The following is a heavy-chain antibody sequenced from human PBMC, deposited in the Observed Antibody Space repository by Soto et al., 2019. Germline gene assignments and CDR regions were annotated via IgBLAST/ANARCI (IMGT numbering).Heavy chain of an antibody. CDR3: ATSTGGHYYDSSGYYYSIPFDY. V-gene: IGHV4-31*03. Sequence: PSETLSLTCTVSGGSISSGGYYWSWIRQHPGKGLEWIGYIYYSGSTYYNPSLKSRVTISVDTSKNQFSLKLSSVTAADTAVYYCATSTGGHYYDSSGYYYSIPFDYWGQGTLVTVSS. D-gene: IGHD3-22*01. CDR2: IYYSGST. J-gene: IGHJ4*02. CDR1: GGSISSGGYY.